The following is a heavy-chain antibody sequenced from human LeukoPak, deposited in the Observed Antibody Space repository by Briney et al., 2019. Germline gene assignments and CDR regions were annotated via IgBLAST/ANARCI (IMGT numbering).Heavy chain of an antibody. D-gene: IGHD3-22*01. CDR1: GASISSYY. CDR2: IYYSGGI. Sequence: SETLSLTCTVSGASISSYYWSWIRQPPGKGLEWIGDIYYSGGIKYNPSLKSRVTMSVDTSKNQFSLKLSSVTAADTAIYYCARENPSGYYNRPIDYWGQGTLVTVSS. CDR3: ARENPSGYYNRPIDY. J-gene: IGHJ4*02. V-gene: IGHV4-59*01.